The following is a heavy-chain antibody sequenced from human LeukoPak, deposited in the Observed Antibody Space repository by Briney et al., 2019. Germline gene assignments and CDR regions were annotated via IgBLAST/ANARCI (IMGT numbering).Heavy chain of an antibody. J-gene: IGHJ2*01. D-gene: IGHD6-13*01. V-gene: IGHV3-66*01. CDR2: IYSCGST. Sequence: GGSLRLSCAASGFTVSSNYMSWVRQAPGKGLEWVSVIYSCGSTYYADSVKGRFTISRDNSKNTLYLQMNSLRAEDTAVYYCARARIEAVWYFDLWGRGTLVTVSS. CDR3: ARARIEAVWYFDL. CDR1: GFTVSSNY.